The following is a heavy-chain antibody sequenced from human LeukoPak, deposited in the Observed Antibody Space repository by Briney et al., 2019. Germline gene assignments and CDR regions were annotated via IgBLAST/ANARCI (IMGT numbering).Heavy chain of an antibody. V-gene: IGHV3-53*01. CDR3: AREGANYYGSGSYYSRFGWFDP. CDR1: GFTVSSNY. J-gene: IGHJ5*02. Sequence: GGSLRLSCAASGFTVSSNYMSWVRQAPGKGLEWVSVIYSGGSTYYADSVEGRFTISRDNSKNTLYLQMNSLRAEDTAVYYCAREGANYYGSGSYYSRFGWFDPWGQGTLVTVSS. D-gene: IGHD3-10*01. CDR2: IYSGGST.